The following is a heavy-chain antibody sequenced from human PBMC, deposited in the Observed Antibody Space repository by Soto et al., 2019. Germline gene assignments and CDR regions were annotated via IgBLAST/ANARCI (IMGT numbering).Heavy chain of an antibody. CDR1: GFTFSSYS. CDR3: AREGVSIFGVVPRGMDV. Sequence: EVQLVESGGGWVQPGGSLRLSCAASGFTFSSYSMNWVRQAPGKGLEWGSYISSSSSTIYYADSVKGRFTISRDNAKNSLYLQMNSLGDEDTAVYYCAREGVSIFGVVPRGMDVWGQGTTVTVSS. J-gene: IGHJ6*02. CDR2: ISSSSSTI. D-gene: IGHD3-3*01. V-gene: IGHV3-48*02.